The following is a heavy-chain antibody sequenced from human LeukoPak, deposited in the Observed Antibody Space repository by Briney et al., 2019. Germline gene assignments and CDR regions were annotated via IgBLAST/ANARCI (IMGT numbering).Heavy chain of an antibody. J-gene: IGHJ4*02. D-gene: IGHD3-9*01. CDR2: IIPIFGTA. CDR1: GGTFSSYA. Sequence: SVKVSCKASGGTFSSYAISWVRQAPGQGLEWMGGIIPIFGTANYAQKFQGRVTITADKSTSTTYMELSSLRSEDTAVYYCARSYYDILTGYYSWGQGTLVTVSS. CDR3: ARSYYDILTGYYS. V-gene: IGHV1-69*06.